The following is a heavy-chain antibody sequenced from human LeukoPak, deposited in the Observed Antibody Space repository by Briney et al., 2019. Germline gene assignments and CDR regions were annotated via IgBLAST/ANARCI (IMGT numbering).Heavy chain of an antibody. V-gene: IGHV3-23*01. D-gene: IGHD3-10*01. CDR2: ISGGGGST. J-gene: IGHJ4*02. CDR3: AKDYYGLGNYPLYFHS. Sequence: GGSLRLSCTASGFAFGSYAMHWVRQAPGKGLEWVSGISGGGGSTLYADSVEGRLTIARDNYKKTMYLQVNSLRSEDQAVYYCAKDYYGLGNYPLYFHSWGQGTLCTAS. CDR1: GFAFGSYA.